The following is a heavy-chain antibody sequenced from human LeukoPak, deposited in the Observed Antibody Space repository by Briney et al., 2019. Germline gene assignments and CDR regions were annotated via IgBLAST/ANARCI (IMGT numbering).Heavy chain of an antibody. CDR2: IISIFGTA. Sequence: SVKVSCKASGGTFSRYAINWVRQAPGQGLEWMGGIISIFGTANYAQRFQGRVTITTDESTSTAYMELSSLRSEDTAVYYCARDMSSGWYPVYYYGMDVWGQGTTVTVSS. V-gene: IGHV1-69*05. CDR3: ARDMSSGWYPVYYYGMDV. J-gene: IGHJ6*02. CDR1: GGTFSRYA. D-gene: IGHD6-19*01.